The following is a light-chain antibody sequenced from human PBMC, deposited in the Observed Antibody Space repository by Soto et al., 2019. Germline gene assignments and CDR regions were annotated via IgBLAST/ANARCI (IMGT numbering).Light chain of an antibody. CDR3: QTWGTGILVV. CDR1: SGHSSYA. Sequence: QLVLTQSPSASASLGASVKLTCTLSSGHSSYAIAWHQQQPEKGPRYLMKLNSDGSHSKGDGIPDRFSGSSSGAERYLTISSLQSDDEAYYYCQTWGTGILVVFGGGTKLTVL. V-gene: IGLV4-69*01. CDR2: LNSDGSH. J-gene: IGLJ2*01.